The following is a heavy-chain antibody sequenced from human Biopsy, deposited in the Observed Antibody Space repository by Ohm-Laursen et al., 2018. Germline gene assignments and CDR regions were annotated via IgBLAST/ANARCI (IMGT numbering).Heavy chain of an antibody. J-gene: IGHJ4*02. CDR1: GFTFSTYW. CDR2: IKEDGSDK. V-gene: IGHV3-7*01. Sequence: SLRLSCSASGFTFSTYWMSWVHQAPGKGLEWVANIKEDGSDKYYVDSVKGRFTISRDNAKNSLYLQMNSLRAEDTAVYYCARDQRGPSLLEAKLTPNYFDYWGRGSLVTVSS. D-gene: IGHD1-1*01. CDR3: ARDQRGPSLLEAKLTPNYFDY.